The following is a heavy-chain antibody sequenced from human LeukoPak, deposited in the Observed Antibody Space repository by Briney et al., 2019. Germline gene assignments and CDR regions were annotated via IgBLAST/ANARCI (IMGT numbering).Heavy chain of an antibody. Sequence: SVTVSCKASGGTFGSYAISWVRQAPGQGLEWMGGITPIFGTANYAQKFQGRVTITADESTSTAYMELSSLRSEDTAVYYCARLDEYSSSSRYYGMDVWGQGTTVTVSS. V-gene: IGHV1-69*13. CDR3: ARLDEYSSSSRYYGMDV. CDR1: GGTFGSYA. D-gene: IGHD6-6*01. CDR2: ITPIFGTA. J-gene: IGHJ6*02.